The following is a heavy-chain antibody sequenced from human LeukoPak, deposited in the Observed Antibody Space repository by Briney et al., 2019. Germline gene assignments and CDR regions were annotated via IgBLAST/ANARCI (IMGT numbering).Heavy chain of an antibody. CDR3: TSRGHIVVVVAATLSAFDI. CDR2: IKSKTDGGTT. V-gene: IGHV3-15*01. Sequence: GGSLRLSCAASGFTFSNAWMSWVRQAPGKGLEWAGRIKSKTDGGTTDYAAPVKGRFTISRHGSKNTLYLQMNSPKTEDTAVYYFTSRGHIVVVVAATLSAFDIWGQGTMVTVSS. D-gene: IGHD2-15*01. CDR1: GFTFSNAW. J-gene: IGHJ3*02.